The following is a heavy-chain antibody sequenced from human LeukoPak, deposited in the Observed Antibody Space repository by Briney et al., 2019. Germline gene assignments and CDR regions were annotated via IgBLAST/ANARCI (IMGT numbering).Heavy chain of an antibody. CDR3: AKNEADYDILTGYVDY. Sequence: PGRSLRLSCAASGFTFSSYGMHWVRQAPGKGLEWVAVISYDGSNKYYADSVKGRFTISRDNSKNTLYLQMNSLRAEDTAVYYCAKNEADYDILTGYVDYWGQGTLVTVSS. V-gene: IGHV3-30*18. CDR2: ISYDGSNK. J-gene: IGHJ4*02. CDR1: GFTFSSYG. D-gene: IGHD3-9*01.